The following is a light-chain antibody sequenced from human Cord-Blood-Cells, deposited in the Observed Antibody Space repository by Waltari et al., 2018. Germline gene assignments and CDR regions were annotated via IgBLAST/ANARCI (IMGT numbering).Light chain of an antibody. J-gene: IGKJ2*03. V-gene: IGKV1-5*03. CDR3: QQYNSYSPYS. CDR2: KAS. Sequence: DIQMTPSPSTLSASVGDRVTITCRASQSISSWLAWYQQKPGKAPKLLIYKASSLESGVPSRFSGSVSGTEFTLTISSLQPDDFATYYCQQYNSYSPYSFGQGTKLEIK. CDR1: QSISSW.